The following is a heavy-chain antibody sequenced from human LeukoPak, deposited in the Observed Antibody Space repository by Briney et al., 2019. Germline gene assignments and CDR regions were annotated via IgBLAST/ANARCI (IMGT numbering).Heavy chain of an antibody. CDR3: ASGAGYLIEN. V-gene: IGHV3-7*03. Sequence: GGSLRLSCAASGFSFSGHWMNWVRKAPGKGLEWVANIKQDGSEKFYVDSVKGWFTISRDNAKNSLYLQMDSLSAEDTALYYCASGAGYLIENWGQGTLVTVSS. CDR1: GFSFSGHW. CDR2: IKQDGSEK. D-gene: IGHD2-15*01. J-gene: IGHJ4*02.